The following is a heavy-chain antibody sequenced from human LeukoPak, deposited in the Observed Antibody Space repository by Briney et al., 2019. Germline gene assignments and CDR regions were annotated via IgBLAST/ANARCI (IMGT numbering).Heavy chain of an antibody. Sequence: SGGSLRLSCAASGFPFSDYYMSRVREAPGKGLEWVSYISTSSSYTNYANSVKGRFTISRDNTKNSLYLQINSLRAEDTAVYNCARRYCISTSCLDYNYYGMDVWGQGTTVTVSS. J-gene: IGHJ6*02. V-gene: IGHV3-11*03. CDR2: ISTSSSYT. CDR3: ARRYCISTSCLDYNYYGMDV. CDR1: GFPFSDYY. D-gene: IGHD2-2*01.